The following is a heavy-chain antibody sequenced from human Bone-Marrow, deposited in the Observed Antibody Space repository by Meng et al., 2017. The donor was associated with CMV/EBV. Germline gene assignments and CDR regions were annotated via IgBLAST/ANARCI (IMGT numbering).Heavy chain of an antibody. CDR1: GFTFSDCY. V-gene: IGHV3-11*01. CDR3: TTHLYFYDRGDYYLGAP. D-gene: IGHD3-22*01. Sequence: GESLKISCAASGFTFSDCYMIWIRQAPGKGLEWVSYISRSGSNIYYADSVKGRFTISSDNAKNSLYLQMNSLRAEDTAVYYCTTHLYFYDRGDYYLGAPWGQGTLVTVSS. CDR2: ISRSGSNI. J-gene: IGHJ4*02.